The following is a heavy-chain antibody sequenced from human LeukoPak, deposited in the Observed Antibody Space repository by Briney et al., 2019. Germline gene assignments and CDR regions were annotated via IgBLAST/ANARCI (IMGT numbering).Heavy chain of an antibody. CDR1: GGSFTSGDYY. V-gene: IGHV4-61*02. J-gene: IGHJ4*02. Sequence: SQTLSLTCSVSGGSFTSGDYYWNWIRQPAGKGLEWIGRIDTSGNTNYNPSLKSRVTVSADTSKNHFSLKLTSVTAADTAVYYCACLGANDYWDQGTLVTVSS. CDR2: IDTSGNT. D-gene: IGHD5/OR15-5a*01. CDR3: ACLGANDY.